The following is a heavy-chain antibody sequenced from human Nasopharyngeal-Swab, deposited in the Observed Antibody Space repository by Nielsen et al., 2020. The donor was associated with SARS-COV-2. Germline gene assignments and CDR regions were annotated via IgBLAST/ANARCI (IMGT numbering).Heavy chain of an antibody. CDR1: GFTFGDYA. V-gene: IGHV3-49*04. CDR3: TRSELHRAGWFDP. D-gene: IGHD1-7*01. CDR2: IRSKAYGGTT. Sequence: SLKISCTASGFTFGDYAMSWVRQAPGKGLEWVGFIRSKAYGGTTEYAASVKGRFTISRDDSKSIAYLQMNSLKTEDTAVYYCTRSELHRAGWFDPWGQGTLVTVSS. J-gene: IGHJ5*02.